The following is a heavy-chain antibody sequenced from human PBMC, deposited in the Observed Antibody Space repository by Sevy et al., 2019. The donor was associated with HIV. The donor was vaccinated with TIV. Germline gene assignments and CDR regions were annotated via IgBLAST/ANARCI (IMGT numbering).Heavy chain of an antibody. Sequence: GGSLRLSCATSGVTISNYAMNWVRQAPGKGLEWVSGISGSGGSTYYADSVKGRFTISRDNSKNTLYLQMNSLRAEDKAVYYCAKDSYFDNTLFDYWGQGTLVTVSS. CDR3: AKDSYFDNTLFDY. CDR2: ISGSGGST. V-gene: IGHV3-23*01. D-gene: IGHD3-22*01. CDR1: GVTISNYA. J-gene: IGHJ4*02.